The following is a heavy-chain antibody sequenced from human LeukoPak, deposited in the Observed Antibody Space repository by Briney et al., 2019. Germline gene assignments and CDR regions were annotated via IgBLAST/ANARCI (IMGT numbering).Heavy chain of an antibody. CDR1: GLTFSSYA. Sequence: GGSLRLSCAASGLTFSSYAMSWVRQAPGKGLEWVSAISGSSGHTYYADPVRGRFTISRDNAKNSLYLQMNSLRAEDTAVYYCARAASFDYWGQGTLVTVSS. CDR2: ISGSSGHT. D-gene: IGHD2-15*01. CDR3: ARAASFDY. J-gene: IGHJ4*02. V-gene: IGHV3-23*01.